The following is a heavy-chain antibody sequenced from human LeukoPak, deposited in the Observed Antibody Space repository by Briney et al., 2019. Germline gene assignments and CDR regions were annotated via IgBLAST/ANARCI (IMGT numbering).Heavy chain of an antibody. CDR2: ISSGSSYT. Sequence: GGSLRLSCAASGFTFSSYSMNWVRQAPGKGLEWVSSISSGSSYTYFADSVKGRFTISRDNAKNSLYLQMNSLRAEDTAVYYCARGDKYIAFSPPLQGFDYWGQGTLVTVSS. CDR3: ARGDKYIAFSPPLQGFDY. J-gene: IGHJ4*02. V-gene: IGHV3-21*01. CDR1: GFTFSSYS. D-gene: IGHD3-3*02.